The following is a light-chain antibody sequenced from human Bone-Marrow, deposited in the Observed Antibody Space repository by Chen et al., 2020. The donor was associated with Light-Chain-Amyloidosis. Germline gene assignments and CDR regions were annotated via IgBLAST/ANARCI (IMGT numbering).Light chain of an antibody. V-gene: IGLV2-14*01. CDR3: SSYTITNTLV. J-gene: IGLJ1*01. CDR2: EVT. CDR1: SSDVGGDNH. Sequence: QSALTQPASVSGSPGQPIPISCPGTSSDVGGDNHVSWYLHHPDKAPKLMIYEVTNRPSWVPDRFSGSKSDNTASLTISGLQTEDEADYFCSSYTITNTLVFGSGTRVTVL.